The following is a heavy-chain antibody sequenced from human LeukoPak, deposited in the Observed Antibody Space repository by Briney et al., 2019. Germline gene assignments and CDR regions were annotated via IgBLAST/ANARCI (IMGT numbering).Heavy chain of an antibody. V-gene: IGHV3-23*01. CDR2: ISGSGCST. Sequence: PGVTLRLSCPASGCSFSRHAMSWVRQAPGKGLEWVSAISGSGCSTYYADSVKVRFTISRDNSKNTLYLQMNSLRAEDTAVYYCAKFLPTHIVVANYYFDYWGQGTLVTVSS. CDR1: GCSFSRHA. CDR3: AKFLPTHIVVANYYFDY. J-gene: IGHJ4*02. D-gene: IGHD2-21*01.